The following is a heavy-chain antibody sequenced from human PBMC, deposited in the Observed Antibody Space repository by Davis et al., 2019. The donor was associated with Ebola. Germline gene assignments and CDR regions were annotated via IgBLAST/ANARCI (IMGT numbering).Heavy chain of an antibody. V-gene: IGHV1-18*01. CDR3: ARDDQLLWFGELLYGDYGMDV. CDR2: ISGYNGNT. J-gene: IGHJ6*02. D-gene: IGHD3-10*01. Sequence: ASVKVSCKASGYTFTSYGISWVRQAPGQGLEWMGWISGYNGNTNYVENLQGRVTMTTDTSASTAYMELSSLRSEDTAVYYCARDDQLLWFGELLYGDYGMDVWGQGTTVTVSS. CDR1: GYTFTSYG.